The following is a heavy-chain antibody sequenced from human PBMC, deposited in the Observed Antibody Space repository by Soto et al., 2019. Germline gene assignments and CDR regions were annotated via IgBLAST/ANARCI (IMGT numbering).Heavy chain of an antibody. Sequence: EVQLVESGGGLVRPGGSLRLSCAASGFTFSNYAMHWVRQAPGKGLEYVSTISTNGGSTYNANSVKGRFTISRDNSKNTLYLQMGSLRAEDMAVYYCARAAEDGYDFGYWGQGTLVTVSS. CDR2: ISTNGGST. J-gene: IGHJ4*02. CDR3: ARAAEDGYDFGY. V-gene: IGHV3-64*01. D-gene: IGHD5-12*01. CDR1: GFTFSNYA.